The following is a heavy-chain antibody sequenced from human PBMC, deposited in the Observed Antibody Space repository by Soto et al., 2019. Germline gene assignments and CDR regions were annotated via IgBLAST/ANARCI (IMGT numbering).Heavy chain of an antibody. Sequence: SETLSLTCAVYGGSFSGYYWSWIRQPPGKGLEWIGEINHSGSTNYNPSLKSRVTISVDTSKNQFSLKLSSVTAADTAVYYCARGLRVPAANNWFDPWGQGTLVTVSS. CDR1: GGSFSGYY. J-gene: IGHJ5*02. CDR2: INHSGST. CDR3: ARGLRVPAANNWFDP. V-gene: IGHV4-34*01. D-gene: IGHD2-2*01.